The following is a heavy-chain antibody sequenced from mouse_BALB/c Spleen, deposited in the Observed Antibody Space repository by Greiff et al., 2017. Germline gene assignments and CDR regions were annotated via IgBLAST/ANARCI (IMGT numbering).Heavy chain of an antibody. V-gene: IGHV2-4-1*01. CDR3: ARDDGYSAWFAY. CDR1: GFSLTSYG. CDR2: IWSGGST. Sequence: QVQLQQSGPGLVQPSQSLSITCTVSGFSLTSYGVHWVRQSPGKGLEWLGVIWSGGSTDYNSALKSRLSISKDNSKSQVFLKMNSLQTDDTARYYCARDDGYSAWFAYWGQGTLVTVSA. J-gene: IGHJ3*01. D-gene: IGHD2-3*01.